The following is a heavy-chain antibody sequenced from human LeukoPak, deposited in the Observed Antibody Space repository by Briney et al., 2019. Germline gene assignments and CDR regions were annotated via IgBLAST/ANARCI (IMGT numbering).Heavy chain of an antibody. D-gene: IGHD3-10*01. Sequence: GGSLRLSCAASGFTFTTYGMHWVRQAPGKGLEWVAVISYDGSNKFYADSVRGRFTISRDNAKNSLYLQMSSLRVEDTAVYYCARGPPYGSRSDYFDYWGQGTLVTVSA. V-gene: IGHV3-30*03. CDR2: ISYDGSNK. CDR1: GFTFTTYG. CDR3: ARGPPYGSRSDYFDY. J-gene: IGHJ4*02.